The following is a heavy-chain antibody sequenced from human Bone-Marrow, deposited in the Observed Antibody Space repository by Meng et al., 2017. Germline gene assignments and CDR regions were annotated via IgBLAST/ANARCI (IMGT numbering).Heavy chain of an antibody. CDR1: GFTFSSYW. CDR3: ARFTPFDY. Sequence: VHLVESGGALVQPGGSLRLSCTDSGFTFSSYWMHWVRQAPGKGPVWVSRINTDGSSTDYADSVKGRFTISRDNAKNTLYLQMNSLRAEDTAMYYCARFTPFDYWGQGTLVTVSS. CDR2: INTDGSST. V-gene: IGHV3-74*01. J-gene: IGHJ4*02.